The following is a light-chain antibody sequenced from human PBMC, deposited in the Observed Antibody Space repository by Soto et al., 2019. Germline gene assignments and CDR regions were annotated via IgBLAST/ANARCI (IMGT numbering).Light chain of an antibody. Sequence: EIVMTQSPATLSVSPGERATLPCRASQSLRSDLAWYQQKPGQAPRLLIYGASTRATDIPARFSGSGSGTEFTLTISSLQPDDFATYYCQHYNSYSEAFGQGTKVDIK. J-gene: IGKJ1*01. CDR2: GAS. CDR1: QSLRSD. CDR3: QHYNSYSEA. V-gene: IGKV3-15*01.